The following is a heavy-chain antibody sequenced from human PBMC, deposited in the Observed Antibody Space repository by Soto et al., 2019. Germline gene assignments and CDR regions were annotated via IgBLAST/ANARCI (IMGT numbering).Heavy chain of an antibody. CDR1: GFSFSSYA. J-gene: IGHJ4*02. V-gene: IGHV3-23*01. D-gene: IGHD3-22*01. CDR3: AKDHPVIEVVKVFEY. Sequence: XGSLRLSCAASGFSFSSYAMSWVRQAPGKGLDWVSAISGSGTKTHYADSVKGRFTISRDNSKNTLYLQMNSLRAEDTAVYYCAKDHPVIEVVKVFEYWGRGALVTVSS. CDR2: ISGSGTKT.